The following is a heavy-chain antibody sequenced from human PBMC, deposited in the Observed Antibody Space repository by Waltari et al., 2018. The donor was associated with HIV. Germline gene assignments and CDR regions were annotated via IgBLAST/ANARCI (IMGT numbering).Heavy chain of an antibody. D-gene: IGHD3-10*01. CDR3: ARGGFYGSGSKVN. V-gene: IGHV3-7*04. CDR1: GFTFSSYW. Sequence: EVQLVESGGGLVQPGGSLRLSCAASGFTFSSYWMSWVRQAPGKGLEWGANIKQDGSEKYYVDSVKGRFTISRDNAENSLYLQRNSLRAEDTAVYYCARGGFYGSGSKVNWGQGTLVTVSS. J-gene: IGHJ4*02. CDR2: IKQDGSEK.